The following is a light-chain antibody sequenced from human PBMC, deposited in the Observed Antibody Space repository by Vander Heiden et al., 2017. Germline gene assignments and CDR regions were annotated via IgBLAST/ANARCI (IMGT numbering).Light chain of an antibody. CDR1: QSVSSD. CDR3: QQYDNWPPWT. Sequence: EIVMTQSPATLSVSPGERVTLSCRASQSVSSDLAWYQQKPGQAPRLLIYGASNRATGIPARFSGSGYGTEFTLTIRSLQSEDFAVYYCQQYDNWPPWTFGQGTKLEIK. V-gene: IGKV3-15*01. CDR2: GAS. J-gene: IGKJ1*01.